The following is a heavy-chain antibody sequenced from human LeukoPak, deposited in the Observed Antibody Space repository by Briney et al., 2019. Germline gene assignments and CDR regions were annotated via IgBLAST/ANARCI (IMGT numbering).Heavy chain of an antibody. CDR3: ARDVVGASHY. D-gene: IGHD1-26*01. Sequence: GGSLRLSCAASGFTFSSYWMSWVRQAPGKGLERVANINRDGSEKYYVDSVKGRFTISRDNAKNSLYLQMDSLRAEDTAVYYCARDVVGASHYWGQGTLVTVSS. CDR2: INRDGSEK. CDR1: GFTFSSYW. V-gene: IGHV3-7*01. J-gene: IGHJ4*02.